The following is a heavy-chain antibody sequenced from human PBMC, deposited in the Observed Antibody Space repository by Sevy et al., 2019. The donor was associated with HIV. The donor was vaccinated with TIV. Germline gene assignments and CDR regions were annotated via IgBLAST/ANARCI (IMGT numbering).Heavy chain of an antibody. Sequence: ASVKVSCKVSGYTLTELSMHWVRQAPGKGLEWMGGFDPEDGETIYAQTFQGRVTMTEDTSTDTAYMELSSLRSEDTAVYYCATESLNIPISRTHPNWGQGTLVTVSS. CDR1: GYTLTELS. J-gene: IGHJ4*02. D-gene: IGHD2-21*01. CDR3: ATESLNIPISRTHPN. V-gene: IGHV1-24*01. CDR2: FDPEDGET.